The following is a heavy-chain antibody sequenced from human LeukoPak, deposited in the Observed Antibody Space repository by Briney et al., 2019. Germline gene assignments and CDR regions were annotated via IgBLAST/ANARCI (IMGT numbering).Heavy chain of an antibody. V-gene: IGHV3-33*06. D-gene: IGHD3-10*01. Sequence: GGSLRLSCAASGFTFSSYAMHWVRQAPGKGLEWVAVIWYDGSNKYYADSVKGRFTISRDNSKNTLYLQMNSLRAEDTAVYYCAKEQFNRYYYGSGSYPNFDYWGQGTLVTVSS. J-gene: IGHJ4*02. CDR2: IWYDGSNK. CDR1: GFTFSSYA. CDR3: AKEQFNRYYYGSGSYPNFDY.